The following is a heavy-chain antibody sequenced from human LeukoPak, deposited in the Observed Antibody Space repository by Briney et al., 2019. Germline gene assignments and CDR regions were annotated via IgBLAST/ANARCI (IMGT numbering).Heavy chain of an antibody. CDR1: GFSFGSHA. J-gene: IGHJ4*02. CDR3: ARDHLNTAIDY. V-gene: IGHV3-23*01. CDR2: ITESGADT. Sequence: GGSLRLSCAASGFSFGSHAMSWVRQAPGKGLEWVSSITESGADTFYGDSVKGRFTISRDNSKNTLYLQMNSLRAEDTAVYYCARDHLNTAIDYWGQGTLVTVSS. D-gene: IGHD5-18*01.